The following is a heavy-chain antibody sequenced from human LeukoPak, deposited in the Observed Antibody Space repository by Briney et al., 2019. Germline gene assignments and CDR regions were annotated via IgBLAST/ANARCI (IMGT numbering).Heavy chain of an antibody. CDR2: IYYSGST. CDR1: GGSISSYY. D-gene: IGHD2-2*01. V-gene: IGHV4-59*12. CDR3: ARLQYCSGTSCYWFDP. Sequence: SETLSLTCIVSGGSISSYYWSWIRQPPGKGLEWIGYIYYSGSTNYNPSLKSRVTISVDTSKNQFSLRLSSVTAADTAVYYCARLQYCSGTSCYWFDPWGQGTLVTVSS. J-gene: IGHJ5*02.